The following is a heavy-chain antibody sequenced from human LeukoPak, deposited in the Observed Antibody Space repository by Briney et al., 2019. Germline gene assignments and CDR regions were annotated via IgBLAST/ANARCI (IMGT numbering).Heavy chain of an antibody. J-gene: IGHJ4*02. CDR2: IYSSGST. CDR1: GTSISAFH. V-gene: IGHV4-4*07. Sequence: PSETLSLTCTVSGTSISAFHWTWFRQPAGKGLEWIGLIYSSGSTLFNPSLKSRVAMSVDLTKNQLSLKLTSVTAADTAMYYCARKDGDYWGRGTLVTVSS. CDR3: ARKDGDY.